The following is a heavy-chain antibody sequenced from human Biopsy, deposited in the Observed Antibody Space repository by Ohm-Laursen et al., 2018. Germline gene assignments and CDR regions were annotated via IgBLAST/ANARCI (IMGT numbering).Heavy chain of an antibody. CDR2: MNPNSGNT. Sequence: ASVKVSCKASRYTFTSYEINWVRQATGQGLEWMGWMNPNSGNTGYAQKFQGRVTMTRNTSISTAYMEVSSLRSEDTAVYYCARGRNPVWFGEDLDYWGQGTPVTVSS. V-gene: IGHV1-8*01. D-gene: IGHD3-10*01. J-gene: IGHJ4*02. CDR1: RYTFTSYE. CDR3: ARGRNPVWFGEDLDY.